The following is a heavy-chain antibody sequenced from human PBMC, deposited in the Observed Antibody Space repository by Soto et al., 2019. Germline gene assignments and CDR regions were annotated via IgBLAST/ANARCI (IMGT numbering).Heavy chain of an antibody. CDR2: ANDRGSR. CDR1: GGSFSGYF. V-gene: IGHV4-34*01. J-gene: IGHJ4*02. CDR3: ARDGYDSSDY. D-gene: IGHD3-22*01. Sequence: SETLSLTCAVYGGSFSGYFWSWLRQPPGKGLEWLAEANDRGSRNYNPSLRGRLTISLDTSKNQFSLRSDDTAVYYCARDGYDSSDYWGQGTLVTVSS.